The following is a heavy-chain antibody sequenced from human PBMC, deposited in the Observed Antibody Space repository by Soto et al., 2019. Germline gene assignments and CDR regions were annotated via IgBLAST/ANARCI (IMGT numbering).Heavy chain of an antibody. CDR2: ISYDGSNK. J-gene: IGHJ1*01. CDR1: GFTFSSYG. V-gene: IGHV3-30*18. D-gene: IGHD3-10*01. Sequence: QSGGSLRLSCAASGFTFSSYGMHWVRQAPGKGLEWVAVISYDGSNKYYADSVKGRFTISRDNSKNTLYLQMNSLRAEDTAVYYCAKVKYYGSGSYYNDFQHWGQGTLVTVSS. CDR3: AKVKYYGSGSYYNDFQH.